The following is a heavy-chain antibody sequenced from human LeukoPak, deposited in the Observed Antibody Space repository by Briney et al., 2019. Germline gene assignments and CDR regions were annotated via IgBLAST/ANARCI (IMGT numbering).Heavy chain of an antibody. D-gene: IGHD1-14*01. CDR2: INHSGST. J-gene: IGHJ2*01. CDR1: GGSFSGYY. CDR3: ARGVLKNRRRYFDL. V-gene: IGHV4-34*01. Sequence: SKTLSLTCAVYGGSFSGYYWSWIRQPPGKGLEGIGEINHSGSTNYNSSLKSRVTISVDTSKNQFSLKLSSVTAADTAVYYCARGVLKNRRRYFDLWGRGTLVTVSS.